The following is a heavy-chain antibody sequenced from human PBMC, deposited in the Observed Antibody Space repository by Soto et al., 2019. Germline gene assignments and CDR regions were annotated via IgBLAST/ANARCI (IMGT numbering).Heavy chain of an antibody. J-gene: IGHJ6*02. V-gene: IGHV4-39*07. CDR3: ARVSGSYYYGMDV. CDR1: GGSISSSSYY. CDR2: IYYSGST. Sequence: SETLSLTCTVSGGSISSSSYYWGWIRQPPGKGLEWIGSIYYSGSTYYNPSLKSRVTISVDTSKNQFSLKLSSVTAADTAVYYCARVSGSYYYGMDVWGQGTTVTVSS.